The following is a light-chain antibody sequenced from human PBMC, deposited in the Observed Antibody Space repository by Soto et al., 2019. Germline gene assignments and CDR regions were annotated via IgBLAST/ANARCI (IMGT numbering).Light chain of an antibody. CDR1: QFLSSY. Sequence: EIVLTQSPATLSLSPLERATLSCRASQFLSSYLAWYQQIPGQPPRLLIYDTSNRVTGIPARFSGSRSGTDFTLTISSLEPEDFAVYFCHQRNKFGQGTRLEIK. CDR3: HQRNK. CDR2: DTS. J-gene: IGKJ5*01. V-gene: IGKV3-11*01.